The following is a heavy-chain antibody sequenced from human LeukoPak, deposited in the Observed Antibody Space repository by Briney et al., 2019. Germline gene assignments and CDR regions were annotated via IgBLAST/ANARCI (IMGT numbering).Heavy chain of an antibody. CDR2: MNPNSGNT. Sequence: GASVNVSCKASGYTFTSYDINWVRQATGQGLEWMGWMNPNSGNTGYAQKFQGRVTITRNTSISTAYMELSSLRSEDTAVYYCARGSRITGTYAFDIWGQGTMVTVSS. D-gene: IGHD1-20*01. J-gene: IGHJ3*02. V-gene: IGHV1-8*03. CDR1: GYTFTSYD. CDR3: ARGSRITGTYAFDI.